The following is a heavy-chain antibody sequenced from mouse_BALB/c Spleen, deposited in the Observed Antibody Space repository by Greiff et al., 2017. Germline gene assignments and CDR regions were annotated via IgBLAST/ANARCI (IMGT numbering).Heavy chain of an antibody. CDR2: INPSTGYT. CDR3: AREGRITRFAY. V-gene: IGHV1-7*01. J-gene: IGHJ3*01. Sequence: QVQLQQSGTELAKPGASVKMSCKASGYTFTSYWMHWVKQRPGQGLEWIGYINPSTGYTEYNQKFKDKATLTADKSSSTAYMQLSSLTSEDSAVYYCAREGRITRFAYWGQGTLVTVSA. CDR1: GYTFTSYW. D-gene: IGHD1-1*01.